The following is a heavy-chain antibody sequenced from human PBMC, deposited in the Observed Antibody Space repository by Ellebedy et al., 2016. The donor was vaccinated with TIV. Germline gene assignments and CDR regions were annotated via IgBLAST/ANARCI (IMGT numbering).Heavy chain of an antibody. J-gene: IGHJ2*01. CDR1: GGPIRTSNR. V-gene: IGHV4-4*02. CDR3: AKDLANWGIRFFDL. D-gene: IGHD7-27*01. CDR2: IYYSGDT. Sequence: MPSETLSLTCAVSGGPIRTSNRWNWVRQPPGKGLEWIGEIYYSGDTNYNPSLKSRVTFSLDTSKNQFSLELRSVTAADTAVYYCAKDLANWGIRFFDLWGRGTLVTVSS.